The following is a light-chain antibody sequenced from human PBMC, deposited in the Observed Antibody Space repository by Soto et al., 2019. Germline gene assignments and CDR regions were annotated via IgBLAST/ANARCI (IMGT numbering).Light chain of an antibody. CDR2: EVS. J-gene: IGLJ3*02. CDR3: SSYAGGNNWV. CDR1: SSDISGHNY. Sequence: QSLLTQPPSASGSLGQSVTISCTGASSDISGHNYVSWYQQHPGKAPKLMIYEVSKRPSWVPDRFSASKSGNTASLTVSGLQAEDEAAYYCSSYAGGNNWVFGGGTKLTVL. V-gene: IGLV2-8*01.